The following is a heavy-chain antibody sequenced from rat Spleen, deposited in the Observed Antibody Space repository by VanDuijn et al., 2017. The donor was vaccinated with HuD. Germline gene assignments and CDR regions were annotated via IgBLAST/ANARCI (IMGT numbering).Heavy chain of an antibody. J-gene: IGHJ2*01. V-gene: IGHV5-46*01. CDR1: GFTFSSFP. D-gene: IGHD1-4*01. CDR3: TRELPGYDY. CDR2: ISTSGGST. Sequence: EVQLVESGGGLVQPGRSLKLSCVASGFTFSSFPMAWVRQAPTKGLEWVATISTSGGSTYYRDSVKGRFTISRDNAKSTLYLQMNSLRSEDTAPYYCTRELPGYDYWGQGVMVTVSS.